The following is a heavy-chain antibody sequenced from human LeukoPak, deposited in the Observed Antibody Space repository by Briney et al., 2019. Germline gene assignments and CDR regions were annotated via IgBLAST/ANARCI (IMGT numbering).Heavy chain of an antibody. CDR1: GYSFTTYW. CDR3: ARRQGCSSTSCPPDS. Sequence: GESLKISCRGSGYSFTTYWIGWVRQMPGKGLEWMGIIYPGDSDTRYSPSFQGQVTMSADKSINTAYLQWSGLKASDTAMYYCARRQGCSSTSCPPDSWGQGTLVTVSS. D-gene: IGHD2-2*01. CDR2: IYPGDSDT. J-gene: IGHJ4*02. V-gene: IGHV5-51*01.